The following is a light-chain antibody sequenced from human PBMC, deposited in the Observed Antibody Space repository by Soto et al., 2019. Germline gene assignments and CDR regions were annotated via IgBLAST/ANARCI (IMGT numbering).Light chain of an antibody. CDR1: QGIRNY. Sequence: DIQMTQSPTSLSASVGDRVTITCRASQGIRNYVAWYQQIPGKAPELLIYAASTLQSGVPSRFSVSGSGTDFTLTINGLQPEDVATYSCQKYSSVPVFGPGTKVEIK. CDR3: QKYSSVPV. J-gene: IGKJ3*01. V-gene: IGKV1-27*01. CDR2: AAS.